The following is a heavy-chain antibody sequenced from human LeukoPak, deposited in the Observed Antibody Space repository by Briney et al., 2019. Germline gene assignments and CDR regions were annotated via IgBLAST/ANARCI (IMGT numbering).Heavy chain of an antibody. CDR2: INGDGSTT. Sequence: GGSLRLSCAASGFTFSSYWMHRVRQAPGKGLVWVSHINGDGSTTSYADSVKGRFTISRDNAKNTVYLQMNSLRAEDTAVYYCAKGGSSSPRSTFDYWGQGTLLTVSS. V-gene: IGHV3-74*01. J-gene: IGHJ4*02. D-gene: IGHD6-13*01. CDR1: GFTFSSYW. CDR3: AKGGSSSPRSTFDY.